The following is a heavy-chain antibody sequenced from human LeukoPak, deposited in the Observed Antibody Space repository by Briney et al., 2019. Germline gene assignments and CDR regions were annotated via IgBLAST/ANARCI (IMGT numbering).Heavy chain of an antibody. CDR1: GFTFSSYA. Sequence: GGSLRLSCAASGFTFSSYAMNWVRQAPGKGLEWVSVMSGSGGSTYYADSVKGRFTISRDNSKNTLYLQMNSLRAEDTAVYYCAKDLGYSSSRYFDYWGQGTLVTVSS. CDR3: AKDLGYSSSRYFDY. V-gene: IGHV3-23*01. D-gene: IGHD6-13*01. CDR2: MSGSGGST. J-gene: IGHJ4*02.